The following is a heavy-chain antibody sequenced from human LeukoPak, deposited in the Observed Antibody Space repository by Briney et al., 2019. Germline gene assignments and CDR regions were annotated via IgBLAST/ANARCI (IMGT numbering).Heavy chain of an antibody. Sequence: GGSLRLSCAASGFTFSSYAMSWVRQDPGKGLEYVSSISNSGGRTFYTDSVKGRFTISRDNSKITLYLQMNSLRAEDTAVYYCAKSYNGYESKPDYWGQGTLVTVSS. CDR2: ISNSGGRT. CDR1: GFTFSSYA. D-gene: IGHD5-12*01. J-gene: IGHJ4*02. V-gene: IGHV3-23*01. CDR3: AKSYNGYESKPDY.